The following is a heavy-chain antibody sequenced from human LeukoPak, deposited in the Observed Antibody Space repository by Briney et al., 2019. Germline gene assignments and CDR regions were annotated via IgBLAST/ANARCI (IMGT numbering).Heavy chain of an antibody. CDR1: GFTVSSNY. D-gene: IGHD6-19*01. V-gene: IGHV3-30-3*01. J-gene: IGHJ6*02. CDR2: ISYDGSNK. CDR3: ARDVRAVAIMGYYGMDV. Sequence: PGGSLRLSCAASGFTVSSNYMSWVRQAPGKGLEWVAVISYDGSNKYYADSVKGRFTISRDNSKNTLYLQMNSLRAEDTAVYYCARDVRAVAIMGYYGMDVWGQGTTVTVSS.